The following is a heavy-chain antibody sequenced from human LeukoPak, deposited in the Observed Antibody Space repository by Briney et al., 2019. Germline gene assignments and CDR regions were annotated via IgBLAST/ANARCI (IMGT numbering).Heavy chain of an antibody. D-gene: IGHD6-13*01. CDR3: ARGSYSNSWLLDY. Sequence: GGSLRLSCAASGFTFSSYAMSWVRQAPGKGLEWVSAISGSGGSTYYADSVKGRFTISRDNSKNTLSLQMHSLRGEDTALYYCARGSYSNSWLLDYWGQGTLVTVSS. CDR1: GFTFSSYA. CDR2: ISGSGGST. V-gene: IGHV3-23*01. J-gene: IGHJ4*02.